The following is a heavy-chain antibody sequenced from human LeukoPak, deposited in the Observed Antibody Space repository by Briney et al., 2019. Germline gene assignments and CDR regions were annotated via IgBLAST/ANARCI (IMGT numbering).Heavy chain of an antibody. J-gene: IGHJ4*02. D-gene: IGHD5-12*01. CDR1: GGSISSYY. CDR2: IYYSGST. Sequence: PSETLSLTCTVSGGSISSYYWSWIRRPPGKGLEWVGYIYYSGSTNYNPSLKSRVTISVDTSNIQFSLKLSSVTAADTAVYYCARDRYVSDHYYFDYWGQGTLVTVSS. CDR3: ARDRYVSDHYYFDY. V-gene: IGHV4-59*01.